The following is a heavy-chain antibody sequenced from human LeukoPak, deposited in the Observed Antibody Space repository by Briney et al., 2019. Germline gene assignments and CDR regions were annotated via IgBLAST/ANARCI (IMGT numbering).Heavy chain of an antibody. D-gene: IGHD3-22*01. Sequence: KPSETLSLTCTVSGGSINNYYWSWTRQPPGKGLEWIGYIYYSGSTYYNPSLKSRVTISVDTSKNQFSLKLSSVTAADTAVYYCASGLTYYYDSSRFDYWGQGTLVTVSS. CDR2: IYYSGST. J-gene: IGHJ4*02. CDR1: GGSINNYY. CDR3: ASGLTYYYDSSRFDY. V-gene: IGHV4-30-4*08.